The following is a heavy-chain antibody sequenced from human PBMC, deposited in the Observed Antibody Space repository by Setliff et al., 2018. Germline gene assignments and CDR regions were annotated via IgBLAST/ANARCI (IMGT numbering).Heavy chain of an antibody. CDR1: GGSFSGYY. D-gene: IGHD2-2*01. J-gene: IGHJ3*02. V-gene: IGHV4-34*01. Sequence: SETLSLTCAVYGGSFSGYYWSWIRQPPGKGLEWIGEINHSGSTNYNPSLKSRVTISVDTSKNQFSLKLSSVTAADTAVYYCARALGYCSRTSCYADAFDIWGQGTMVTGSS. CDR3: ARALGYCSRTSCYADAFDI. CDR2: INHSGST.